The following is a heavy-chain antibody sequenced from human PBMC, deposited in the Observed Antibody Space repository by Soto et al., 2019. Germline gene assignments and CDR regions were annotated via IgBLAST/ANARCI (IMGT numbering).Heavy chain of an antibody. D-gene: IGHD1-26*01. J-gene: IGHJ4*02. Sequence: QSGGSLRLSCAASGFTFSSYAMHWVRQAPGKGLEWVAVISYDGSNKYYADSVKGRFTISRDNSKNTLYLQMNSLRAEDTAVYYCAGGSHPSDPFDYWGQGTLVTVSS. CDR2: ISYDGSNK. CDR1: GFTFSSYA. V-gene: IGHV3-30-3*01. CDR3: AGGSHPSDPFDY.